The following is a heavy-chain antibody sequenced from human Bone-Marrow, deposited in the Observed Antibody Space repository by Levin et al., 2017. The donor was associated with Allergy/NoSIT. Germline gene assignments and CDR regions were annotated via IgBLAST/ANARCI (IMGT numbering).Heavy chain of an antibody. Sequence: PSETLSLTCTVSGGSVVTSNSFWAWIRQPPGKGLEWIGTVYYTGGTYDDPSLKSRVTMSVDTSKNQFSLNLRSVTAADTAVYFCARSGDDYNPNYFDYWGQGILVTVSS. V-gene: IGHV4-39*01. D-gene: IGHD5-24*01. CDR2: VYYTGGT. CDR1: GGSVVTSNSF. J-gene: IGHJ4*02. CDR3: ARSGDDYNPNYFDY.